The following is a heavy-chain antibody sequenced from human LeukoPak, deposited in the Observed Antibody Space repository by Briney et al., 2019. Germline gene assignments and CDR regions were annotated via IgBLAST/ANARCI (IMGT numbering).Heavy chain of an antibody. CDR3: ARESCSTNSCYYFDY. CDR1: GYTFTSYG. Sequence: ASVKISCKASGYTFTSYGISWVRQAPGHGLEWMGVFNPSGDSATYSQNFQGRVTMTRDTSTSTVYMEMSSLRYEDTAMYFCARESCSTNSCYYFDYWGQGTLVTVSS. J-gene: IGHJ4*02. D-gene: IGHD2-2*01. CDR2: FNPSGDSA. V-gene: IGHV1-46*01.